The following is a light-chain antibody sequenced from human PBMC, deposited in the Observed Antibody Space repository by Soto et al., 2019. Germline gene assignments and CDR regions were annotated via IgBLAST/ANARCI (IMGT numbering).Light chain of an antibody. CDR1: QSVDSRY. CDR3: QQYATAPYT. Sequence: ETVLTQSPGTLSLSPGEGATLSCRASQSVDSRYLAWYQQRPGQAPRLLISATSTRASGIPDRFSGSGSGTDFTLTISSLEPEDFAVYYCQQYATAPYTFGRGTTLEF. J-gene: IGKJ2*01. CDR2: ATS. V-gene: IGKV3-20*01.